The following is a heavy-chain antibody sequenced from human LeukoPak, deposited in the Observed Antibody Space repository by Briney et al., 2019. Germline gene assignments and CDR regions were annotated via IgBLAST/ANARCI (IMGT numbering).Heavy chain of an antibody. Sequence: ASVKVSCKASGYTFTSYGISWVRQAPGQGLEWMGWISAYNGNTNYAQKLQGRVTMTTDTSTSTAYMELRSLRSDDTAVYYCARDRAPMVRGVGYAFDIWGQGTMVTVSS. J-gene: IGHJ3*02. CDR3: ARDRAPMVRGVGYAFDI. CDR2: ISAYNGNT. CDR1: GYTFTSYG. V-gene: IGHV1-18*01. D-gene: IGHD3-10*01.